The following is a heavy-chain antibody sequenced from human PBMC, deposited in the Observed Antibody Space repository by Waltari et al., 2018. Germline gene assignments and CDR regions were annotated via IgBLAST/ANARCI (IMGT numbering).Heavy chain of an antibody. CDR3: ARVVGGSSSPFDY. CDR2: IYYSGST. CDR1: GGSISSSSYY. D-gene: IGHD6-6*01. J-gene: IGHJ4*02. V-gene: IGHV4-39*07. Sequence: QLQLQESGPGLVKPSETLSLTCTVSGGSISSSSYYWGWVRQPPGKGLEWIGSIYYSGSTYYNPSLKSRVTISVDTSKNQFSLKLSSVTAADTAVYYCARVVGGSSSPFDYWGQGTLVTVSS.